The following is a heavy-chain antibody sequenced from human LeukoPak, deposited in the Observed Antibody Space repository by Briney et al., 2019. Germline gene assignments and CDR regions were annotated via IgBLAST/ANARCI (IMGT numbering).Heavy chain of an antibody. CDR2: ISSSSSTI. Sequence: PGGSLRLSCTASGFTFSDYYMSWIRQAPGKGLEWVSYISSSSSTIYYADSVKGRFTISRDNAKNSLYLQMNSLRAEDTAVYYCASSYYYGSGSYYTPPGYWGQGTLVTVSS. CDR3: ASSYYYGSGSYYTPPGY. D-gene: IGHD3-10*01. V-gene: IGHV3-11*04. CDR1: GFTFSDYY. J-gene: IGHJ4*02.